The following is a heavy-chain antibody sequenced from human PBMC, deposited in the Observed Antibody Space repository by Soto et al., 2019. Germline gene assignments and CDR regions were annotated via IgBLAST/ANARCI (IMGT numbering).Heavy chain of an antibody. J-gene: IGHJ4*02. CDR2: IIPIFGTA. D-gene: IGHD3-22*01. Sequence: GASVKVSCKASGDTFSSYAISWVRQAPGQGLEWMGGIIPIFGTANYAQKFQGRVTITADESTSTAYMELSSLRSEDTAVYYCARDSYYYDSSGSQPFDYWGQGTLVTVSS. V-gene: IGHV1-69*13. CDR1: GDTFSSYA. CDR3: ARDSYYYDSSGSQPFDY.